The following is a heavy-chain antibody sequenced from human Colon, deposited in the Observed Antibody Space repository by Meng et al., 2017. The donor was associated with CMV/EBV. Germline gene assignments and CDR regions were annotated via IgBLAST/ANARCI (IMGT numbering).Heavy chain of an antibody. J-gene: IGHJ4*02. CDR3: ARGEAMVTPIDY. CDR1: GGSISSYY. CDR2: IYYSGST. D-gene: IGHD5-18*01. V-gene: IGHV4-59*01. Sequence: SETLSLTCTVSGGSISSYYWSWIRQPPGKGLEWIGYIYYSGSTNYNPSLKSRVTISVDTSKNQFSLKLSSVTAADTAVYYCARGEAMVTPIDYWGQGTLVTVSS.